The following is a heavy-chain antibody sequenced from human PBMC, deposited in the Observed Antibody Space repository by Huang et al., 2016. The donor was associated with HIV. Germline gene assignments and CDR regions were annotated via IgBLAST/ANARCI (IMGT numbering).Heavy chain of an antibody. Sequence: QVQLQESGPGLVKPSQTLSLTCTVSGASIGRGGHYWRWIRQPPGKGLGWIGFIYYSGSTYHNPSLKSRVTISVDTSKNQFSLKLSSVTAADTAVYFCARALYYHGSGSYSDYWGRGTLVTVSS. CDR2: IYYSGST. CDR1: GASIGRGGHY. D-gene: IGHD3-10*01. V-gene: IGHV4-30-4*01. CDR3: ARALYYHGSGSYSDY. J-gene: IGHJ4*02.